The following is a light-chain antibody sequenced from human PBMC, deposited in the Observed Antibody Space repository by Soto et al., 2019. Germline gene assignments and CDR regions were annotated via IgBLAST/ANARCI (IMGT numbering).Light chain of an antibody. J-gene: IGLJ3*02. V-gene: IGLV7-46*01. Sequence: QAVVTQDPSLTVSPGGTVTLTCGSSTGTVTSGHYPYWFHQKPGQAPRTLVYNTSDKHSWTPARFSGSLLGGKAALTLSGAQPEDEADFYCLLSYSGARVFGGGTKVTVL. CDR1: TGTVTSGHY. CDR2: NTS. CDR3: LLSYSGARV.